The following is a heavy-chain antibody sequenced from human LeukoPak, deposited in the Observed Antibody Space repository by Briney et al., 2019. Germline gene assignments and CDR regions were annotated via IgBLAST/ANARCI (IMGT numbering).Heavy chain of an antibody. CDR3: ARGRDYDYVWGSYRSEGDY. J-gene: IGHJ4*02. D-gene: IGHD3-16*02. V-gene: IGHV3-30*04. CDR2: ISYDGSNK. Sequence: SGGSLRLSCAASGFTFSSYAMHWVRKAPGKGLGWVAVISYDGSNKYYADSVKGRFTISRDNAKNTLYLQMNSLRAEDTAVYYCARGRDYDYVWGSYRSEGDYWGKGTLVTVSS. CDR1: GFTFSSYA.